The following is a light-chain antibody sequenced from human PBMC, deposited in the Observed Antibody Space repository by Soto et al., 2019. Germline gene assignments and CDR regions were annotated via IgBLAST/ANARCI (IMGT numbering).Light chain of an antibody. V-gene: IGKV3-20*01. CDR1: QSVSSN. CDR3: QHYSSSPWT. J-gene: IGKJ1*01. CDR2: GAS. Sequence: EIGMPQSPATLSVSPGERATLSCTASQSVSSNLAWYQQKPGQAPSLLTYGASGRATDVPDRFSGSGSGTDFTLTISRLEPEDFAVYFCQHYSSSPWTFGQGTKVDIK.